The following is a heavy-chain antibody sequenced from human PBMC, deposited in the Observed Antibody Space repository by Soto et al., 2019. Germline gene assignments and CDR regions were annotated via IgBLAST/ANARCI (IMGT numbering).Heavy chain of an antibody. Sequence: QVQLVQSGAEVKKPGASVKVSCKASGYTFTSYAMHWVRQAPGQRLEWMGWINAGNGNTKYSQKFQGRVTITRHTSASTAHMELSSLRSEDTAVYYCAKGLGYYYMDVWGKGTTVTVSS. CDR2: INAGNGNT. J-gene: IGHJ6*03. V-gene: IGHV1-3*01. CDR3: AKGLGYYYMDV. CDR1: GYTFTSYA.